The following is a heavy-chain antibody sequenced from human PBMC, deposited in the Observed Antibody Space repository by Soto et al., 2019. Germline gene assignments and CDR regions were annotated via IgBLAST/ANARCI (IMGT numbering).Heavy chain of an antibody. CDR1: GFTFSDYY. CDR2: ISSSGSTI. J-gene: IGHJ4*02. CDR3: ARRTFLEWLIFEK. D-gene: IGHD3-3*01. V-gene: IGHV3-11*01. Sequence: SLRLSCAASGFTFSDYYMSWIRQAPGKGLEWVSYISSSGSTIYYADSVKGRFTISRDNAKNSLYLQMNSLRAEDTAVYYCARRTFLEWLIFEKWGQRTLVSLSS.